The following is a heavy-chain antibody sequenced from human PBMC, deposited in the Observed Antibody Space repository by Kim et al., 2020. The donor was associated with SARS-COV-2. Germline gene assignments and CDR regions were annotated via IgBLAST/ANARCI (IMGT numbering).Heavy chain of an antibody. D-gene: IGHD2-15*01. CDR1: GFTFSDYY. CDR3: ASRVYCSGGSCYDYYYGMDV. Sequence: GGSLRLSCAASGFTFSDYYMSWIRQAPGKGLEWVSYISSSGSTIYYADSVKGRFTISRDNAKNSLYLQMNSLRAEYTAVYYCASRVYCSGGSCYDYYYGMDVWGQGTTVTVSS. CDR2: ISSSGSTI. J-gene: IGHJ6*02. V-gene: IGHV3-11*01.